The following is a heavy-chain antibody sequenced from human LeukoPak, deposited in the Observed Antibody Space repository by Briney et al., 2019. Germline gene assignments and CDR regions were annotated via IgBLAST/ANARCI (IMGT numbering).Heavy chain of an antibody. J-gene: IGHJ4*02. CDR3: AKEGGTMFFDY. D-gene: IGHD3-9*01. CDR2: VSKDGINT. Sequence: GGSLRLSCAGTGFTFDAYTMHWVRQAPGQGLEWVSLVSKDGINTFYADSVRGRFTVSRENRKNSLYLQMDSLRTEDTAFYFCAKEGGTMFFDYWGQGTLVTVSS. CDR1: GFTFDAYT. V-gene: IGHV3-43*01.